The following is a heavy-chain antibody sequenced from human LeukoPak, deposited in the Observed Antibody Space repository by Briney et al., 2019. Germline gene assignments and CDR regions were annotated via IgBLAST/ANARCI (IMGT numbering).Heavy chain of an antibody. V-gene: IGHV3-20*04. J-gene: IGHJ4*02. CDR2: INWNGGST. D-gene: IGHD5-12*01. Sequence: GGSLRLSCAASGFTFDDYGMSWVRQAPGKGLEWVSGINWNGGSTGYADSVEGRFTISRDNAKNSLYLQMNSLRAEDTALYYCARDREVRGYDPRPFDYWGQGTLVTVSS. CDR3: ARDREVRGYDPRPFDY. CDR1: GFTFDDYG.